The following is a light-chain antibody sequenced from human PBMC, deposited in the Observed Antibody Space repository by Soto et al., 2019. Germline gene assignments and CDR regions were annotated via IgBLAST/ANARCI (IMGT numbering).Light chain of an antibody. J-gene: IGKJ2*01. CDR3: KQYANLPYT. Sequence: DIQMTQSPSSLSASVGDRVTITCQASQDISNYLNWYQQKPGKAPKLMIYDASNLETGVPSRFSGSGSGTDFTFTISSLQPEDIATYYCKQYANLPYTFGKGTKLEIK. CDR1: QDISNY. V-gene: IGKV1-33*01. CDR2: DAS.